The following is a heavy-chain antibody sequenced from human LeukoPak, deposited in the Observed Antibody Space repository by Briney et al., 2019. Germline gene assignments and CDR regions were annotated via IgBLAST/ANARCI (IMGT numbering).Heavy chain of an antibody. D-gene: IGHD5-18*01. CDR2: IRSKAYGGTT. CDR1: GFTFGDYA. CDR3: TRDRSGYSYGYYYYYYMDV. J-gene: IGHJ6*03. Sequence: GSLRLSCTASGFTFGDYAMSWVRQAPGKGLEWVGFIRSKAYGGTTEYAASVKGRFTISRDDSKSIAYLQMNSLKTEDTAVYYCTRDRSGYSYGYYYYYYMDVWGKGTTVTISS. V-gene: IGHV3-49*04.